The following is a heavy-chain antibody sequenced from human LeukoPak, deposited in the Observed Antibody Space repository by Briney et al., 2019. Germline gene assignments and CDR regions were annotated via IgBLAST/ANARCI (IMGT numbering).Heavy chain of an antibody. V-gene: IGHV4-59*01. CDR2: IYYSGST. D-gene: IGHD4-17*01. CDR3: ARGGVTVTNAFDI. CDR1: GGSISSYY. J-gene: IGHJ3*02. Sequence: SETLSLTCTVSGGSISSYYWSWIRQPPGKGLEWIGYIYYSGSTNYNPSLKSRVTISVDTSKNQFSLKLSSVTAADTAVYYCARGGVTVTNAFDIWGQGTMVTVSS.